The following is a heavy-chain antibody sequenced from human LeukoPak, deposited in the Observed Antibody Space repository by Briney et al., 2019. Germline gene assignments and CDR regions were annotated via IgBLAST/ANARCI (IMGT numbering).Heavy chain of an antibody. V-gene: IGHV4-39*01. D-gene: IGHD3-22*01. J-gene: IGHJ4*02. CDR1: DDSIRTNTDY. Sequence: PSETLSLTCTVSDDSIRTNTDYWGWIRQPPGKGLEWSGSIYYSGSTYYNLSLKSRVTISVDTSKKQFSLKLSSVTAADTAVYYCARLSPFGYYDSSGYPFDYWGQGTLVTVSS. CDR2: IYYSGST. CDR3: ARLSPFGYYDSSGYPFDY.